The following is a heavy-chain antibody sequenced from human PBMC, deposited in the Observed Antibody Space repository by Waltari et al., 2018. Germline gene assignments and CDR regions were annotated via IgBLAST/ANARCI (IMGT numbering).Heavy chain of an antibody. CDR2: IDSGSTYI. CDR1: GFPFSLYS. Sequence: EVLLVESGGGLVKPGGSLRLSCVVSGFPFSLYSVNWFRQAPGKGREVVGSIDSGSTYIHYGDSMEGRFTISRDNAKNSLYLQMNRLRPEDTAVYYCARPPLYVASAGSGDYWGRGTLVTVSS. V-gene: IGHV3-21*01. CDR3: ARPPLYVASAGSGDY. J-gene: IGHJ4*02. D-gene: IGHD2-15*01.